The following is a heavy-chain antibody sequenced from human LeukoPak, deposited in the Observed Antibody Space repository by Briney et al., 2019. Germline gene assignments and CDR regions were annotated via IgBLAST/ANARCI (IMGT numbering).Heavy chain of an antibody. V-gene: IGHV1-18*01. J-gene: IGHJ4*02. CDR2: ISAYNGNR. D-gene: IGHD4-17*01. Sequence: ASVKVSCKASGYTFTSYGISWVRQAPGQGIEWMGWISAYNGNRIYAQKLQGRVTMTTDTSTSTAYMELRSLRSDDTAVYYCARYDYGDHSGNYWGQGTLVTVSS. CDR3: ARYDYGDHSGNY. CDR1: GYTFTSYG.